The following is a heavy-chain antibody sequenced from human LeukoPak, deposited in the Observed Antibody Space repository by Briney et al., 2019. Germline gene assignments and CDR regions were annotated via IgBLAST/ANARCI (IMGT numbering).Heavy chain of an antibody. CDR3: ARASCSSTSCYPYYYYYGMDV. J-gene: IGHJ6*02. V-gene: IGHV4-61*01. CDR2: IYYSGST. Sequence: SETLSLTCTVSGVSVSSGSYYWSWIRQPPGKGLEWIGYIYYSGSTNYNPSLKSRVTMSVDTSKNQFSLKLSSVTAADTAVYYCARASCSSTSCYPYYYYYGMDVWGQGTTVTVSS. CDR1: GVSVSSGSYY. D-gene: IGHD2-2*01.